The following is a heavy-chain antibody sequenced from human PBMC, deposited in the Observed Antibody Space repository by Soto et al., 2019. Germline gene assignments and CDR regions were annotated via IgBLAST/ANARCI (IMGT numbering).Heavy chain of an antibody. CDR1: GFIFDDFG. Sequence: EVQLVESRGGLVQPGRSLRLSCAASGFIFDDFGMHWVRQAPGKGLEWVSGVTWNSGNIDYADSVKGRFTITRDNAKNSLYLQMNGLIGEDTALYYCAKDRYGSLEGVMDVWGQGTTVTVSS. CDR3: AKDRYGSLEGVMDV. CDR2: VTWNSGNI. D-gene: IGHD1-26*01. V-gene: IGHV3-9*01. J-gene: IGHJ6*02.